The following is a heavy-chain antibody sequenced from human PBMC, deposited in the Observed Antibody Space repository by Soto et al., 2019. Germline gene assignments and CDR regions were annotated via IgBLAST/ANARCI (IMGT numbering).Heavy chain of an antibody. D-gene: IGHD2-15*01. J-gene: IGHJ4*02. CDR2: IYYSGST. Sequence: SETLSLTGTGSGGSISSYYWSWIRQPPGKGLEWIGYIYYSGSTNYNPSLKSRVTISVDTSKNQFSLKLSSVTAADTAVYYCARRYGGTFDYWGQGALVTVS. CDR3: ARRYGGTFDY. V-gene: IGHV4-59*08. CDR1: GGSISSYY.